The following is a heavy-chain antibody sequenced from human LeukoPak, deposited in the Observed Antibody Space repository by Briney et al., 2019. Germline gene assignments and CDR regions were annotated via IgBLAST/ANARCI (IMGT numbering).Heavy chain of an antibody. CDR2: INHSGST. D-gene: IGHD6-6*01. CDR3: ARVRAARPFDC. CDR1: GGSFSGYY. Sequence: SETLSLTCAVYGGSFSGYYWSWIRQPPGKGLEWIGEINHSGSTNYNPSLKSRVTISVDTSKNQFSLKLSSVTAADTAVYYCARVRAARPFDCWGQGTLVTVSS. J-gene: IGHJ4*02. V-gene: IGHV4-34*01.